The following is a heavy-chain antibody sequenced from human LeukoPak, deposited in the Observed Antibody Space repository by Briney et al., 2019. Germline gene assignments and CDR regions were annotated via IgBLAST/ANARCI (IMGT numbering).Heavy chain of an antibody. Sequence: ASVKVSCKASGYTFTSYGISWVRQAPGQGLEWMGWISAYNGNTNYAQKLQGRVTMTTDTSTSTAYMELRSLRSDDTAVYYCARDLLRFLEWLFPRYYYYGMDVWGQGTTVTVSS. CDR3: ARDLLRFLEWLFPRYYYYGMDV. V-gene: IGHV1-18*01. CDR2: ISAYNGNT. J-gene: IGHJ6*02. CDR1: GYTFTSYG. D-gene: IGHD3-3*01.